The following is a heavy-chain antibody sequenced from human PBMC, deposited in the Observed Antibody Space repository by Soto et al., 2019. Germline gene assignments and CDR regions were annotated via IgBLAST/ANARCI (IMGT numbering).Heavy chain of an antibody. D-gene: IGHD5-12*01. V-gene: IGHV3-30-3*01. CDR3: ARAKSNSGPNDAFDI. Sequence: WVRQAPGKGLEWVAVISYDGSNKYYADSVKGRFTISRDNSKNTLYLQMNSLRAEDTAVYYCARAKSNSGPNDAFDIWGQGTMVTVSS. J-gene: IGHJ3*02. CDR2: ISYDGSNK.